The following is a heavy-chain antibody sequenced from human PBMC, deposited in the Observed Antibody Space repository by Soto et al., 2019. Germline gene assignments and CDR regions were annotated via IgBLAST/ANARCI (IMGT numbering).Heavy chain of an antibody. V-gene: IGHV1-18*04. CDR1: GYSFTSYA. Sequence: ASVKVSCKASGYSFTSYAIICVRRAPGQVLEWMGWISTYNGNTNYAQKLQGRLTMTTDTSTTTAYMELRSLRSDDTAVYYCARVSPSGIYFMARFDYWGQGTLVTVSS. CDR3: ARVSPSGIYFMARFDY. CDR2: ISTYNGNT. D-gene: IGHD1-26*01. J-gene: IGHJ4*02.